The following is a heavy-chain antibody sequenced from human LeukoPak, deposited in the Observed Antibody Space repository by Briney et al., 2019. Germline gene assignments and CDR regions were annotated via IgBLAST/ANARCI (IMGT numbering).Heavy chain of an antibody. D-gene: IGHD1-26*01. V-gene: IGHV3-30*18. CDR2: ISYDGSNK. J-gene: IGHJ4*02. CDR1: GFTFSSYG. CDR3: AKNGWELPYLFDY. Sequence: PGGSLRLSRAASGFTFSSYGMHWVRQAPGKGLEWVAVISYDGSNKYYADSVKGRFTISRDNSKNTLYLQMNSLRAEDTAVYFCAKNGWELPYLFDYWGQGTLVTVSS.